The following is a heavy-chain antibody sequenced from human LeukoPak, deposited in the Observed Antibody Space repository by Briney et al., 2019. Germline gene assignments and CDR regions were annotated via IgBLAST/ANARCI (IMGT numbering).Heavy chain of an antibody. V-gene: IGHV4-59*01. Sequence: SETLSLTCSVSGGSMSSYYWSWIRQSPGKGLEWIGYIYYSGSTSYNPSLKSRVTISVDTSKNQFSLKLSSVTAADTAVYYCARVKGDGYNQDAFDIWGQGTMVTVSS. J-gene: IGHJ3*02. CDR2: IYYSGST. CDR1: GGSMSSYY. CDR3: ARVKGDGYNQDAFDI. D-gene: IGHD5-24*01.